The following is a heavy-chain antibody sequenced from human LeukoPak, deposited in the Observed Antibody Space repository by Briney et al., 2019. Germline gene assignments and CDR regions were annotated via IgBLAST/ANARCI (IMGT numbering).Heavy chain of an antibody. CDR3: ARDQQRPYYYYYGMDV. Sequence: SETLSLTCAVYGGSFSGYYWSWIRQPPGKGLEWIGEINHSGSTNYNPSLKSRVIISVDTSKNQFSLKLSSVTAADTAVYYCARDQQRPYYYYYGMDVWGKGTTVTVSS. D-gene: IGHD6-25*01. V-gene: IGHV4-34*01. J-gene: IGHJ6*04. CDR2: INHSGST. CDR1: GGSFSGYY.